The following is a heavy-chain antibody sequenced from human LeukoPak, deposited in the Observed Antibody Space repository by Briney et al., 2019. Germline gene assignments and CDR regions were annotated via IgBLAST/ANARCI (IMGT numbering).Heavy chain of an antibody. D-gene: IGHD3-22*01. Sequence: GGSLRLSCAASGFTVSSNYMSWVRQAPGKGLEWVSTISASGASTGYADSVKGRFTISRDNSKNTLYLQMNSLRAEDTAVYYCTKDDGYYDSSGSFLFDSWGQGTLVTVSS. J-gene: IGHJ4*02. CDR2: ISASGAST. CDR3: TKDDGYYDSSGSFLFDS. V-gene: IGHV3-23*01. CDR1: GFTVSSNY.